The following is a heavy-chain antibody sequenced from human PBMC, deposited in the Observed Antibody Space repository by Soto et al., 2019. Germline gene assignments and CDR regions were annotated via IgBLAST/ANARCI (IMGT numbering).Heavy chain of an antibody. J-gene: IGHJ6*02. Sequence: ASVKVSCKASGYTFTSFGFSWVRQAPGQGLEWMGWISAYNGNTNYAHQLQGRVTMTTDTSTSTAYMELRSLRSDDTAVYYCAREVGSPLGAYYSYGMDVWGQGTTVTVSS. D-gene: IGHD1-26*01. CDR1: GYTFTSFG. V-gene: IGHV1-18*01. CDR3: AREVGSPLGAYYSYGMDV. CDR2: ISAYNGNT.